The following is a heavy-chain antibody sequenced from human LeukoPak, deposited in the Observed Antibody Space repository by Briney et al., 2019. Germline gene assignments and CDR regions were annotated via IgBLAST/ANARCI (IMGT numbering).Heavy chain of an antibody. CDR3: ARVEQWLVPFFDY. Sequence: TSETLSLACTVSGGSISSYYWGWIRQPPGKGLEWIGSIYYSGSTYYNPSLKSRVTISVDTSKNQFSLKLSSVTAADTAVYYCARVEQWLVPFFDYWGQGTLVTVSS. D-gene: IGHD6-19*01. CDR2: IYYSGST. CDR1: GGSISSYY. J-gene: IGHJ4*02. V-gene: IGHV4-39*07.